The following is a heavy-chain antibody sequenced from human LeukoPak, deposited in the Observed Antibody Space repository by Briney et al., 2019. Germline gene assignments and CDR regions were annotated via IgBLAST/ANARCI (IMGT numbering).Heavy chain of an antibody. V-gene: IGHV3-30*02. CDR2: IRYDESNK. CDR1: GFTFSGYG. J-gene: IGHJ3*02. D-gene: IGHD3-22*01. Sequence: GGSLRLSCAASGFTFSGYGMHWVRQAPGKGLEWVAFIRYDESNKYYADSVKGRFTISRDNSKNTLFLQMNSLRAEDTAVYYCAREYPGHYYDSSGYYSNDALDIWGQGTMVTVSA. CDR3: AREYPGHYYDSSGYYSNDALDI.